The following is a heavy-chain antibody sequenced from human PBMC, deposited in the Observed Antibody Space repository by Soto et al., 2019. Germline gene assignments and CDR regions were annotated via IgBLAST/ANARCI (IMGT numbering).Heavy chain of an antibody. J-gene: IGHJ4*02. CDR1: GGSISSGDYY. D-gene: IGHD2-21*02. V-gene: IGHV4-31*03. Sequence: QVQLQESGPGLVKPSQTLSLTCTVSGGSISSGDYYWTWIRQHPGKGLEWIGYIYYSGNTYYNPSLKSRVTISVDTSNNQFSLKLSSVTAADTAVYYCARGGVVTAIFLDYWGQGTLVTVSS. CDR2: IYYSGNT. CDR3: ARGGVVTAIFLDY.